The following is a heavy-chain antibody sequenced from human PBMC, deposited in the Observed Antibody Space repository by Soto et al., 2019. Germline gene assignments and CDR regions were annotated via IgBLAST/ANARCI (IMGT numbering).Heavy chain of an antibody. Sequence: QVQLVESGGGVVQPGRFLRLTCATSGFTFSFYGIHWVRQAPGKGLEWVAAVWYDGSNKNYVDSGKGRFTISRDSSTNTVSLQMNSLRAEDTAVYYCARAGLEAAAYAMDVWGQGTTVTVSS. CDR3: ARAGLEAAAYAMDV. CDR1: GFTFSFYG. V-gene: IGHV3-33*01. D-gene: IGHD2-2*01. CDR2: VWYDGSNK. J-gene: IGHJ6*02.